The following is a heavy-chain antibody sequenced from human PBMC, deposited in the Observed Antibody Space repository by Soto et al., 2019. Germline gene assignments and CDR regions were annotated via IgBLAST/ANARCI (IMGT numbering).Heavy chain of an antibody. Sequence: GGSLRLSCAASGFTFSSYGMHWVRQAPGKGLEWVAVIWYDGSNKYYADSVKGRFTISRDNSKNTLYLQMNSLRAEDTAVYYCARDLSSDIVGATTGYWGQGTLVTVSS. J-gene: IGHJ4*02. CDR2: IWYDGSNK. CDR1: GFTFSSYG. CDR3: ARDLSSDIVGATTGY. D-gene: IGHD1-26*01. V-gene: IGHV3-33*01.